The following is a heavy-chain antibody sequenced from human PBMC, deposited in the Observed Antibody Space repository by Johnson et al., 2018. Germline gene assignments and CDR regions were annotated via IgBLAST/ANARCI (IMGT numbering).Heavy chain of an antibody. CDR2: ISYDASNK. D-gene: IGHD2-8*02. J-gene: IGHJ6*03. CDR1: GFTFSTYA. Sequence: QLVESGGGVVQPGRSMRLSCAASGFTFSTYAMHWVRQAPGKGLEWVALISYDASNKDYADSVKGRFTISRDNAKNSLYLQMNSLRAEDTAVYDWVRSSWSAMDGWGKGTTVTVSS. V-gene: IGHV3-30-3*01. CDR3: VRSSWSAMDG.